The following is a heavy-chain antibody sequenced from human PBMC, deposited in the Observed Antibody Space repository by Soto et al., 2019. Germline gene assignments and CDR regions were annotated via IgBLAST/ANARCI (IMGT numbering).Heavy chain of an antibody. CDR1: GFTVSSNY. Sequence: GGSLRLSCAASGFTVSSNYMSWVRQAPGKGLEWVSVIYSGGSTYYADSVKGRFTISRDNSKNTLYLQMNSLRAEDTAVYYCARGPYDSSGYYFDYWGQGTLVTVSS. J-gene: IGHJ4*02. CDR2: IYSGGST. CDR3: ARGPYDSSGYYFDY. D-gene: IGHD3-22*01. V-gene: IGHV3-53*01.